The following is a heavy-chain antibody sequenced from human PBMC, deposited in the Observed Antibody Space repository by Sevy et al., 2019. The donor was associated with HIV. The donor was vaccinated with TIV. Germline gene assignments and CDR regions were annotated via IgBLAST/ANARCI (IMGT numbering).Heavy chain of an antibody. CDR1: GFTFSSYG. CDR2: IWYDESNK. V-gene: IGHV3-33*01. Sequence: GGSLRLSCAASGFTFSSYGMHWVRQAPGKGLEWVAVIWYDESNKYYADSVKGRFTISRDNSKNTLYLQMNSLRAEDTAVYYCARESIAVAGIGYYFDYWGQGTLVTVSS. J-gene: IGHJ4*02. D-gene: IGHD6-19*01. CDR3: ARESIAVAGIGYYFDY.